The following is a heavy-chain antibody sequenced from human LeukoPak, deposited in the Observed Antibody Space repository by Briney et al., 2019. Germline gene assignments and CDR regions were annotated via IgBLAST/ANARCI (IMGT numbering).Heavy chain of an antibody. CDR2: MSGSWGST. CDR1: GFTFSSYA. CDR3: AKDDVVVPAVIEH. D-gene: IGHD2-2*01. Sequence: GGSLRLSCAASGFTFSSYAMSGVRQAPGKGLEGVSAMSGSWGSTYYADSVKGRFTISRDNSKNTLYLQMNSLRAEDTAVYYCAKDDVVVPAVIEHWGQGTLVTVSS. V-gene: IGHV3-23*01. J-gene: IGHJ1*01.